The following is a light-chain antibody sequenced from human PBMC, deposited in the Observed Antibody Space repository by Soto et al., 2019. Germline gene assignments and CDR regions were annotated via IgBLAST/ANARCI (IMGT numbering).Light chain of an antibody. CDR3: EQYHTWTFSTT. J-gene: IGKJ5*01. CDR1: QTVSIH. Sequence: EVIMTQSPATLSVCPGEIATLSCRASQTVSIHLAWYQQKNGQAPRLLIYHSSIRATGIPARFSGSGSGTEFILTISSLQSEDFAVYYCEQYHTWTFSTTFGQGTRLEIK. CDR2: HSS. V-gene: IGKV3D-15*01.